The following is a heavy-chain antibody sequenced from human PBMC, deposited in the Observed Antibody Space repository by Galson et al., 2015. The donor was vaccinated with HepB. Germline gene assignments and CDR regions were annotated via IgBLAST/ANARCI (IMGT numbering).Heavy chain of an antibody. V-gene: IGHV3-48*01. J-gene: IGHJ6*03. CDR2: ISSTNTTK. CDR1: GFTFNIYT. CDR3: ARDRIAFCSGGTCFPRHYMDV. Sequence: SLRLSCAASGFTFNIYTMNWVRQAPGKGLEWISYISSTNTTKYYADSVKGRFTVSRDDARNSLYLQINSLTADDTAVYYCARDRIAFCSGGTCFPRHYMDVWGKGTTVTVSS. D-gene: IGHD2-15*01.